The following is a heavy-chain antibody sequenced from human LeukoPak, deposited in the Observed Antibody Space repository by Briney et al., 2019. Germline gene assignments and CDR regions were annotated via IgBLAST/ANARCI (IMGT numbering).Heavy chain of an antibody. D-gene: IGHD3-22*01. CDR1: GYTFTGYY. V-gene: IGHV1-2*02. CDR3: AREKGSSGSNWFDP. Sequence: GASVKVSCKASGYTFTGYYMHWVRQAPGQGIEWNGWINPNSGGTNYAQKFQGRVTMTRDTSISTAYMELSRLRSDDTAVYYCAREKGSSGSNWFDPWGQGTLVTVSS. J-gene: IGHJ5*02. CDR2: INPNSGGT.